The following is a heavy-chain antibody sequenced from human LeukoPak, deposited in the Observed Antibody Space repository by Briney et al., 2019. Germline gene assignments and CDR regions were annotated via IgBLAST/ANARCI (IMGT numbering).Heavy chain of an antibody. V-gene: IGHV1-69*06. D-gene: IGHD2-2*01. CDR3: AGGYCSSTSCYVSDY. Sequence: GAWVKVSCKASGGTFSSYAISGVRQAPGRGLEWMGGIIPIFGTANYAQKFQGRVTITADKSTSTAYMELSSLRSEDTAVYYCAGGYCSSTSCYVSDYWGQGTLVTVSS. CDR2: IIPIFGTA. J-gene: IGHJ4*02. CDR1: GGTFSSYA.